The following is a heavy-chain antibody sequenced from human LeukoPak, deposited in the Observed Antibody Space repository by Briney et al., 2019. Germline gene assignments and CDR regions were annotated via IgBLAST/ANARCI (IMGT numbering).Heavy chain of an antibody. D-gene: IGHD3-3*01. CDR3: ARGGENYDFWSGYSPLN. CDR2: FDPEDGET. CDR1: GYTLTELS. J-gene: IGHJ4*02. Sequence: ASVKVSCKVSGYTLTELSMHWVRQAPGKGLEWMGGFDPEDGETIYAQKFQGRVTMTEDTSTDTAYMELSSLRSEDTAVYYCARGGENYDFWSGYSPLNWGQGTLVTVSS. V-gene: IGHV1-24*01.